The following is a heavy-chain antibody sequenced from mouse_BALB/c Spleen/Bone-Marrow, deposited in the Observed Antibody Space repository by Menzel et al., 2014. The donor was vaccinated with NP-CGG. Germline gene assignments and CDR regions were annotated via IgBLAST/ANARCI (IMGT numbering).Heavy chain of an antibody. V-gene: IGHV1-9*01. Sequence: VQLQQSGAELMKPGASVKISCKATGYTFSSYWIDWLKQRPGHGLEWIGEILPGSGNTNYNEKFKGRVTFTADSSSNTAYMQLSSLTSEDSAVYYCARELGLRFAYWGQGTLVTVSA. CDR1: GYTFSSYW. J-gene: IGHJ3*01. D-gene: IGHD3-1*01. CDR2: ILPGSGNT. CDR3: ARELGLRFAY.